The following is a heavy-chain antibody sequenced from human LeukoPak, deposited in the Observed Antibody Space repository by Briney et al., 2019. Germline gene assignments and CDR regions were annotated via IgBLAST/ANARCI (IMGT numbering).Heavy chain of an antibody. CDR3: ANDYGDYRSGDAFDI. V-gene: IGHV3-7*03. CDR2: IKEDGSDK. CDR1: GFTFSSYW. J-gene: IGHJ3*02. D-gene: IGHD4-17*01. Sequence: GGSLRLSCAASGFTFSSYWMSWVRQAPGKGLEWVANIKEDGSDKHYVDSVKGRFTISRDNSKNTLYLQMNSLRAEDTAVYYCANDYGDYRSGDAFDIWGQGTMATVSS.